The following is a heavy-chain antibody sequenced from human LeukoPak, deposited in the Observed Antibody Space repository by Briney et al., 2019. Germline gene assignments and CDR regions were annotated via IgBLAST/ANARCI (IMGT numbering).Heavy chain of an antibody. CDR1: GGTFSSYA. J-gene: IGHJ5*01. CDR3: AVDPYYYDSGWFDF. Sequence: SVKVSCKASGGTFSSYAISWVRQAPGQGLEWMGGIIPIFGTANYAQKFQGRVTITADESTSTAYMELSSLRSEDMAVYYCAVDPYYYDSGWFDFWGQGTLVIVSS. V-gene: IGHV1-69*13. CDR2: IIPIFGTA. D-gene: IGHD3-22*01.